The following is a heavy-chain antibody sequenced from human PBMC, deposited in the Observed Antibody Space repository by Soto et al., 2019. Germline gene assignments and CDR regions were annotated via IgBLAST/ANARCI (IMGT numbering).Heavy chain of an antibody. D-gene: IGHD3-3*01. CDR2: INPSGGST. Sequence: QVQLVQSGAEVKKPGASVKVSCKASGYTFTSYYMHCVRQAPGQGLEWMGIINPSGGSTSYAQKYQGRVTMNRDTSTSTVYMELSSLRSEDTAVYYCARGYDFWTGYYYMDVWGKGTTVTVSS. CDR3: ARGYDFWTGYYYMDV. CDR1: GYTFTSYY. J-gene: IGHJ6*03. V-gene: IGHV1-46*03.